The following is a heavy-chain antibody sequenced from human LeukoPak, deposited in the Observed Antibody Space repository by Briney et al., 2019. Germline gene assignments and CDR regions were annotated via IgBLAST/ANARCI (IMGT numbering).Heavy chain of an antibody. J-gene: IGHJ5*02. V-gene: IGHV4-34*01. CDR1: GGSFSGYY. Sequence: PSETLSLTCAVYGGSFSGYYWGWIRQPPGKGLEWIGEIKHSGSTNYNPSLKSRVTISVDTSKNQFSLKLSSVTAADTAVYYCARGFDFWSGYYRRFDPWGQGTLVTVSS. CDR3: ARGFDFWSGYYRRFDP. CDR2: IKHSGST. D-gene: IGHD3-3*01.